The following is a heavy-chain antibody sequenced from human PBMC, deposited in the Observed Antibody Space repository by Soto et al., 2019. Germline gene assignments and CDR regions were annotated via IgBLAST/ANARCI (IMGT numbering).Heavy chain of an antibody. CDR1: GFTFSDYY. J-gene: IGHJ4*02. Sequence: GGSLRLSCEGSGFTFSDYYISWIRQAPGKGLEWISYSSNSGTFSRYADSVKGRFSISRDNTKNLLYLQMNSLRAEDTAVYYCARSGNNYNRLDYWGQGTPVTVSS. CDR2: SSNSGTFS. CDR3: ARSGNNYNRLDY. D-gene: IGHD1-1*01. V-gene: IGHV3-11*06.